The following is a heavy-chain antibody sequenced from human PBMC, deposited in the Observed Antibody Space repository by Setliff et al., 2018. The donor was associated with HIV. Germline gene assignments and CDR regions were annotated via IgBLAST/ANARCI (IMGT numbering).Heavy chain of an antibody. J-gene: IGHJ4*02. Sequence: PSETLSLTCALSGGSISSSNWWSWVRQPPGKGLEWIGDIYHSGSTNYNPSLKSRVTISVDKSKNHFSLKLSSVTAADTAVYYCAGRADSGYDSGYWGQGTLVTAPQ. D-gene: IGHD5-12*01. V-gene: IGHV4-4*02. CDR1: GGSISSSNW. CDR2: IYHSGST. CDR3: AGRADSGYDSGY.